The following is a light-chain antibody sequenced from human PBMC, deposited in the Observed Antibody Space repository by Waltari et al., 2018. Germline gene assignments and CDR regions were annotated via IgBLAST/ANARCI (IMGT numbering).Light chain of an antibody. CDR1: KLGDKY. V-gene: IGLV3-1*01. J-gene: IGLJ2*01. Sequence: SYELTQPPSVSVSPGQTASIPCSGDKLGDKYASWYQQKPGQSPVLVIYQDDKRPSGIPERFSGSNSGDTATLTIGGTQAMDEADYFCQAWDNSTVVFGGGTKLTVL. CDR3: QAWDNSTVV. CDR2: QDD.